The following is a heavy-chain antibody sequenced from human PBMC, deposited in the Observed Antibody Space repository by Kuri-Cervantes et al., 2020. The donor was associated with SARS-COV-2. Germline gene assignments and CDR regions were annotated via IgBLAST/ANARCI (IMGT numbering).Heavy chain of an antibody. CDR3: ATDRDRGYCSSTSCYPTDYGMDV. CDR1: GGTFSSYA. J-gene: IGHJ6*02. V-gene: IGHV1-69*13. CDR2: IIPIFRTA. D-gene: IGHD2-2*01. Sequence: SVNVSCKASGGTFSSYAISWVRQAPGQGLEGMGGIIPIFRTANYAQKFQGRVTITADESTSTAYMELSSLRSEDTAVYCCATDRDRGYCSSTSCYPTDYGMDVWGQGTTVTVSS.